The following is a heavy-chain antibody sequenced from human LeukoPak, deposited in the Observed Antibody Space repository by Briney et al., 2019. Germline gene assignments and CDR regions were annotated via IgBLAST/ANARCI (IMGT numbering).Heavy chain of an antibody. V-gene: IGHV3-20*04. CDR3: ARDRIVGPNWFDP. CDR2: INWNGGRT. D-gene: IGHD3-16*02. Sequence: PGGSLRLSCAASGFTFDDYGMSWVRQAPGKGLEWVSGINWNGGRTGYAESVKGRFTISRDNAKNSLYLQMNSLRVEDTAVYYCARDRIVGPNWFDPWGQGTLVTVSS. J-gene: IGHJ5*02. CDR1: GFTFDDYG.